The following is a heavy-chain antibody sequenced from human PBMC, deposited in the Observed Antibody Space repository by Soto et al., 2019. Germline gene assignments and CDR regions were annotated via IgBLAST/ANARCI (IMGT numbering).Heavy chain of an antibody. Sequence: QVQLVEFGGGVVQPGRSLRLSCAASGFTFSDYAMHWVRQAPGKGLEWVAIISFDGSNEHYADSVQGRFTISRDNSENTLYLQMNSLRADDTAVYYCARPAATVIFYSGMDGWGQGTTVTVSS. V-gene: IGHV3-30-3*01. CDR2: ISFDGSNE. CDR1: GFTFSDYA. CDR3: ARPAATVIFYSGMDG. D-gene: IGHD4-17*01. J-gene: IGHJ6*02.